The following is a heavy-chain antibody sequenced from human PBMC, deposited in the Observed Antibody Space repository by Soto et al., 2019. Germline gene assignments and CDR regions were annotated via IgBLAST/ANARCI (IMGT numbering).Heavy chain of an antibody. CDR2: ISWNSGSI. V-gene: IGHV3-9*01. CDR1: GFTFDDYA. CDR3: AKGGSNTVRYYFDY. D-gene: IGHD4-17*01. J-gene: IGHJ4*02. Sequence: EVQLVESGGGLVQPGRSLRLSCAASGFTFDDYAMHWVRQAPGKGLEWVSGISWNSGSIGYADSVKGRFTISRDNAKNSLYRQMNSLRAEDTALYYCAKGGSNTVRYYFDYWGQGTLVTVSS.